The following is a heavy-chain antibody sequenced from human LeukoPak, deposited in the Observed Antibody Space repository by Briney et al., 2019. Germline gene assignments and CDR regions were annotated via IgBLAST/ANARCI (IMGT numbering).Heavy chain of an antibody. V-gene: IGHV7-4-1*02. Sequence: ASVKVSCKASGYTFTDYYIHWVRLAPGQGLEWMGWINTNTGNPTYAQGFTGRFVFSLDTSVSTAYLQISSLKAEDTAVYYCARSYSSSWYEGPSFDYWGQGTLVTVSS. D-gene: IGHD6-13*01. J-gene: IGHJ4*02. CDR1: GYTFTDYY. CDR3: ARSYSSSWYEGPSFDY. CDR2: INTNTGNP.